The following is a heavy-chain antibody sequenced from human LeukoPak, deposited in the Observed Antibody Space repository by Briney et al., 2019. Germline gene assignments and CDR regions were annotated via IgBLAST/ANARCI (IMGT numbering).Heavy chain of an antibody. V-gene: IGHV4-61*01. CDR3: ARGRLGATY. Sequence: SETLSLTCTVSGGSVSRGSYYWSWTRQPPGKGLEWIGYIHHSGTTNYSPSLKRRVTISVDMSKNQFFLNLTSVTAADTAVYYCARGRLGATYWGQGTLVTVSS. CDR2: IHHSGTT. CDR1: GGSVSRGSYY. J-gene: IGHJ4*02. D-gene: IGHD1-26*01.